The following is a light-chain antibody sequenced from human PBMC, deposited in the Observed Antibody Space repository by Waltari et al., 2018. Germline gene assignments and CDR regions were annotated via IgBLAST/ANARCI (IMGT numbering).Light chain of an antibody. V-gene: IGKV3-11*01. CDR3: QQRRNWPLT. CDR2: DTS. J-gene: IGKJ4*01. CDR1: QSVKWY. Sequence: EIVLTQSPATLSLSPGENDNLSCMASQSVKWYLAWYQQRPGQAPRLLIYDTSNRATGVPARFSGSGSETDFTLTISSLEPEDSAVYYCQQRRNWPLTFGGGTKVEIK.